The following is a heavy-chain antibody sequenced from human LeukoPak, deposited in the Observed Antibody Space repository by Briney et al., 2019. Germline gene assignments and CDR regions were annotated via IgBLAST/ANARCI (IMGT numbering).Heavy chain of an antibody. V-gene: IGHV1-46*01. J-gene: IGHJ6*03. CDR1: GYTFTSYY. D-gene: IGHD2-2*02. Sequence: ASVKVSCKASGYTFTSYYMHWVRQAPGQGLEWMGIINPSGGSTSYAQKFQGRVTMTRDTSTSTVYMELSSLRSEDTAVYYCARRGFNCSSTSCYTRVYYYYMDVWGKGTTVTVSS. CDR3: ARRGFNCSSTSCYTRVYYYYMDV. CDR2: INPSGGST.